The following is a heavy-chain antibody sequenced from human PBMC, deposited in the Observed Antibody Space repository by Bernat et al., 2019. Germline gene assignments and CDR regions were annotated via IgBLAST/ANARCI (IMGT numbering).Heavy chain of an antibody. V-gene: IGHV3-30*18. CDR1: GFTFSSYD. J-gene: IGHJ6*02. CDR3: AKDQLRITMIVVNYYYYYGMDV. Sequence: QVQLVESGGGVVQPGRSLRLSCAASGFTFSSYDMHWVRQAPGKGLEWVAVISYDGSNKYYADSVKGRFTISRDNSKNTLYLQMNSLRAEDTAVYYCAKDQLRITMIVVNYYYYYGMDVWGQGTTVTVSS. CDR2: ISYDGSNK. D-gene: IGHD3-22*01.